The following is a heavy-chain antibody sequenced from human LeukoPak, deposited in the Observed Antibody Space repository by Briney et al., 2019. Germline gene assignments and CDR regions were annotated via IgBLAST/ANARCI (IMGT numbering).Heavy chain of an antibody. D-gene: IGHD3-22*01. Sequence: GGSLRLSCAASGFTFSDHAMSWVRQLPGKGLDWVSAINVGGDNRDYADSVKGRFTISRDNSKNTLYLQMSSLRVEDTAIYYCVYYDSTGYYYGRLRFWGQGTLVTVSS. J-gene: IGHJ4*02. CDR1: GFTFSDHA. CDR3: VYYDSTGYYYGRLRF. V-gene: IGHV3-23*01. CDR2: INVGGDNR.